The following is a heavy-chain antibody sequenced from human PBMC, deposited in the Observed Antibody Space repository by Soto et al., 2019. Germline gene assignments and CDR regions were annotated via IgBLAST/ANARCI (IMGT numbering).Heavy chain of an antibody. CDR3: ARDGSPNVPAARGWLDP. D-gene: IGHD2-2*01. J-gene: IGHJ5*02. V-gene: IGHV4-31*03. Sequence: QVQLQESGPGLVKPSQTLSLTCSFSGGSVTSGNYYWTWIRQRPGKGLEWIGHIFNSGNASYNPSLKRRASISADTSNSQFSLRLTSVTAADAAVYCCARDGSPNVPAARGWLDPWGQGTLVTVSS. CDR1: GGSVTSGNYY. CDR2: IFNSGNA.